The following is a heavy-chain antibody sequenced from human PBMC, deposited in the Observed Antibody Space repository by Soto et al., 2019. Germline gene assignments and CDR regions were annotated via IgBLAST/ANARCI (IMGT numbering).Heavy chain of an antibody. D-gene: IGHD3-22*01. Sequence: GGSLRLSCAASGFTFNTYTMNWVRQAPGKGLEWVSYITRDSAMFYADSVKGRFTVSRDNAKNSLYLQMHSLRAEDTAVYYCVRDQWFAFDVWGQGTMVTVSS. CDR2: ITRDSAM. V-gene: IGHV3-48*01. CDR3: VRDQWFAFDV. J-gene: IGHJ3*01. CDR1: GFTFNTYT.